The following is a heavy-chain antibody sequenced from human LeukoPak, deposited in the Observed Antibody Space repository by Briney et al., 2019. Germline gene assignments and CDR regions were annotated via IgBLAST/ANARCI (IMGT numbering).Heavy chain of an antibody. V-gene: IGHV3-21*01. D-gene: IGHD2-2*01. CDR3: ARGDIVVVPAATDY. CDR1: GFTFSSYS. J-gene: IGHJ4*02. CDR2: ISSTSSYI. Sequence: GGSLRLSCEASGFTFSSYSMNWVRQAPGKGLEWVSSISSTSSYIYYADSVKGRFTVSRDNAKNSLYLQMNSLRAEDTAVYCCARGDIVVVPAATDYWGQGVLVTVSS.